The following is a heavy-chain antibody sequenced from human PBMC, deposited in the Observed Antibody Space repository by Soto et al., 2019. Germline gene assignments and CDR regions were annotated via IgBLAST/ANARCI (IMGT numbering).Heavy chain of an antibody. J-gene: IGHJ6*03. CDR2: INHSGST. V-gene: IGHV4-34*01. CDR1: GGSFSGYY. CDR3: ARGTTSRITIFGVVITNHYYYMDV. Sequence: SETLSLTCAVYGGSFSGYYWSWIRQPPGKGLEWIGEINHSGSTNYNPSLKSRVTISVDTSKNQFSLKLSSVTAADTAVYYCARGTTSRITIFGVVITNHYYYMDVWGKGTTVTVSS. D-gene: IGHD3-3*01.